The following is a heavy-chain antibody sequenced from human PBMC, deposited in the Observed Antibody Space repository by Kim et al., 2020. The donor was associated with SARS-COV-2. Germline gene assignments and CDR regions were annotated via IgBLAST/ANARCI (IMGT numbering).Heavy chain of an antibody. Sequence: GGSLRLSCAVSGFTFSNYDMSWVRQAPGKGLEWVSAISGGGGSTSYADSVKGRFTISRDNSKNTLYLQMNSLRAEDTAVYYCTKPFGMDVWGQGTTVNVSS. CDR3: TKPFGMDV. CDR2: ISGGGGST. CDR1: GFTFSNYD. J-gene: IGHJ6*02. V-gene: IGHV3-23*01.